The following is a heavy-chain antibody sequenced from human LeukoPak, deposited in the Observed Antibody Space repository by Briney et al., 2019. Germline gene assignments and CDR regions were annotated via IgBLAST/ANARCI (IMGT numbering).Heavy chain of an antibody. CDR2: INHSGST. J-gene: IGHJ4*02. CDR1: GGSFSGYY. CDR3: ARSIGVDTRRGITIFGVARDY. Sequence: PSETLSLTCAVYGGSFSGYYWSWIRQPPGKGLEWIGEINHSGSTNYNPSLKSRVTISVDTSKNQFSLKPSSVTAADTAVYYCARSIGVDTRRGITIFGVARDYWGQGTLVTVSS. D-gene: IGHD3-3*01. V-gene: IGHV4-34*01.